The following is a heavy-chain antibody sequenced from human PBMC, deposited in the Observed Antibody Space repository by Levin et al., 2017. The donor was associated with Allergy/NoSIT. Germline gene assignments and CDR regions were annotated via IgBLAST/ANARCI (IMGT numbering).Heavy chain of an antibody. CDR1: GFTFGTYW. J-gene: IGHJ6*02. V-gene: IGHV3-7*01. CDR2: IKQDGDEK. Sequence: SCEVSGFTFGTYWMTWVRQAPGKGLEWLANIKQDGDEKYYVDSVKGRFTISRDNAKNSLYLQMSSLRAEDTAVYYCARVPYSFGMDVWGQGTTVTVSS. CDR3: ARVPYSFGMDV.